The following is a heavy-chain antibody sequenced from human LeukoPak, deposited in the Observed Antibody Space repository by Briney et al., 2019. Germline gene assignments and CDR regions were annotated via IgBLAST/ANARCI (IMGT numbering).Heavy chain of an antibody. J-gene: IGHJ3*02. Sequence: GGSLRLSCVASGFTFSSYSMNWVRQAPGKGLEWVSSISSSSSYIYYADSVKGRFTISRDNSKNTLYLQMNSLRAEDTAVYYCAKAPERYCSGGSCDGAFDIWGQGTMVTVSS. CDR2: ISSSSSYI. V-gene: IGHV3-21*01. D-gene: IGHD2-15*01. CDR1: GFTFSSYS. CDR3: AKAPERYCSGGSCDGAFDI.